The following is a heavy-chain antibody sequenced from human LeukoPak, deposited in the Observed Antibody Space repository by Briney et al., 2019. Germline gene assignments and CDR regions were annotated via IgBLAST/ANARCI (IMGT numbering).Heavy chain of an antibody. Sequence: PSETLSLTCTVSGGSISSGGYYWSWIRQPPGKGLEWIGYIYHSGSTYYNPSLKSRVTISVDRSKNQFSLKLSSVTAADTAVYYCARSTLWFGGGSLDYWGQGTLVTVSS. D-gene: IGHD3-10*01. CDR2: IYHSGST. V-gene: IGHV4-30-2*02. J-gene: IGHJ4*02. CDR1: GGSISSGGYY. CDR3: ARSTLWFGGGSLDY.